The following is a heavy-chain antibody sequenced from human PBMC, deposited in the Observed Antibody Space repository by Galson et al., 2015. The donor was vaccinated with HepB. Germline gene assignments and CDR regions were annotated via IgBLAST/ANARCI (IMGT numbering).Heavy chain of an antibody. CDR3: VKDWGPADKCSDAGCLAY. J-gene: IGHJ4*02. CDR1: EFTFSDFA. V-gene: IGHV3-23*01. D-gene: IGHD3-16*01. CDR2: IDRSGGKT. Sequence: CAASEFTFSDFAMTWVRQAPGKGLEWVSTIDRSGGKTFSADYVRGRFTISRDNPKNTLYVQMNNLRADDTAVYYCVKDWGPADKCSDAGCLAYWGPGTLVTVSS.